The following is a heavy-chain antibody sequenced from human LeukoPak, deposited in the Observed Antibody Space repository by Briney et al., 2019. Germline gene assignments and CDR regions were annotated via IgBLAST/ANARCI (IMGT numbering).Heavy chain of an antibody. CDR1: GGSFSGYY. Sequence: SETLSLTCAVYGGSFSGYYWSWIRQPPGKGLEWIGEINHSGSTNYNPSLKSRVTISVDTSKNQFSLKLSSVTAADTAVYYCARRGVYDSSGYYLDYYGMDVWGQGTTVTVSS. CDR3: ARRGVYDSSGYYLDYYGMDV. V-gene: IGHV4-34*01. CDR2: INHSGST. D-gene: IGHD3-22*01. J-gene: IGHJ6*02.